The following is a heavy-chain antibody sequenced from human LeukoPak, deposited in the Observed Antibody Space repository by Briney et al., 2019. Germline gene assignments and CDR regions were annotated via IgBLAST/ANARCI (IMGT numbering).Heavy chain of an antibody. V-gene: IGHV5-51*01. CDR1: GYSFTNHW. Sequence: GESLKISCKASGYSFTNHWIAWVRQMPGKGLEWMGMIYPGDSDTRYGPSFQGQVTISADKSISTAYLQWISLKASDTAMYYCARRADSSGYSVWGQGTLVTVSS. J-gene: IGHJ4*02. CDR3: ARRADSSGYSV. D-gene: IGHD3-22*01. CDR2: IYPGDSDT.